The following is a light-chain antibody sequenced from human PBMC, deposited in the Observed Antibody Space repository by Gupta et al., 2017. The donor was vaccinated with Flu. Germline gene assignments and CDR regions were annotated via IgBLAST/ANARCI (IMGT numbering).Light chain of an antibody. CDR3: QQRSNWLT. CDR1: QSVGSF. Sequence: SPATLSLSPGERATLACRASQSVGSFLAWYHQKPGQAPRLLIYDASNRATGIPARFSGSGSGTDFTLTISSLEPEDFAVYYCQQRSNWLTFGGGTKVEIK. V-gene: IGKV3-11*01. J-gene: IGKJ4*01. CDR2: DAS.